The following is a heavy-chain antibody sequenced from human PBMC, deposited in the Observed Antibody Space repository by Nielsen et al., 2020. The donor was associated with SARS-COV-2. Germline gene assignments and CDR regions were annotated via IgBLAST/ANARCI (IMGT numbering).Heavy chain of an antibody. V-gene: IGHV1-18*04. D-gene: IGHD2-2*01. CDR2: ISAYNGNT. CDR3: ARFRVGSTSWFDP. Sequence: ASVKVSCKASGYTFTSYYMHWVRQAPGQGLEWMGWISAYNGNTNYAQKLQGRVTMTTDTSTSTAYMELRSLRSDDTAVYYCARFRVGSTSWFDPWGQGTLVTVSS. CDR1: GYTFTSYY. J-gene: IGHJ5*02.